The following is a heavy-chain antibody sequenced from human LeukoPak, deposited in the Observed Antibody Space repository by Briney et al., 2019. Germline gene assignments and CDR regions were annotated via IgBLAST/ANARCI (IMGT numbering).Heavy chain of an antibody. J-gene: IGHJ4*02. D-gene: IGHD3-10*01. CDR3: AKDGGPRSSGSYWPYYFDY. Sequence: GGSLRLSCAASGFTLSSYGMSWVRQAPGKGLEWVSAISGSGGSTYYADSVKGRFTISRDNSKNTLYLQMNSLRAEDTAVYYCAKDGGPRSSGSYWPYYFDYWGQGTLVTVSS. CDR2: ISGSGGST. V-gene: IGHV3-23*01. CDR1: GFTLSSYG.